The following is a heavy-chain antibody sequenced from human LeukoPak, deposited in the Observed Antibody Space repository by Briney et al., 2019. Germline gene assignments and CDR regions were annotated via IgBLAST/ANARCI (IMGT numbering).Heavy chain of an antibody. D-gene: IGHD6-13*01. V-gene: IGHV1-2*02. J-gene: IGHJ4*02. CDR1: GYTFTGYY. CDR2: INPNSGGT. CDR3: AREGIAATGEDTIDY. Sequence: ASVKVSCKASGYTFTGYYMHWVRQAPGQGLEWRGWINPNSGGTKYAQKFQGRVTMTSDTSISTAYMELTRLTSDDTAIYYCAREGIAATGEDTIDYWGQGTLVTVSS.